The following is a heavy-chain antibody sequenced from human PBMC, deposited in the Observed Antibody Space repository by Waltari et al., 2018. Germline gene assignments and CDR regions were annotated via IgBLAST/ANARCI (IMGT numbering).Heavy chain of an antibody. J-gene: IGHJ5*02. D-gene: IGHD2-8*01. CDR3: ARVVYAMEFDP. CDR1: GFIFSSYS. CDR2: ISSRSDTI. V-gene: IGHV3-48*04. Sequence: EEQLVESGGGLVQPGGSLILSCAASGFIFSSYSMSWVRQAPGKGLEWLSYISSRSDTIFYADSVKDRFTISRDNGKNSLYLQMNSLRAEDTAVYYCARVVYAMEFDPWGQGTLVTVSS.